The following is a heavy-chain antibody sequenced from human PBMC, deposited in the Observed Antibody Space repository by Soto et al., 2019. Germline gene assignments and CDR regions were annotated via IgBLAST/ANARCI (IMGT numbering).Heavy chain of an antibody. D-gene: IGHD6-13*01. Sequence: GGSLRLSCAASGFTFSDYYMSWIRQAPGKGLEWVSYISSSSSYTNYADSVKGRFTISRDNAKNSLYLQMNSLRAEDTAVYYCARGLNIAAAGTLFYYYGMDVWGQGTTVTVSS. V-gene: IGHV3-11*06. CDR1: GFTFSDYY. CDR3: ARGLNIAAAGTLFYYYGMDV. CDR2: ISSSSSYT. J-gene: IGHJ6*02.